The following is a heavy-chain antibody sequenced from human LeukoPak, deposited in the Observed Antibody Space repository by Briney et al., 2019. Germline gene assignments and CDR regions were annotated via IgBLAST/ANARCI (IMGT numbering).Heavy chain of an antibody. J-gene: IGHJ4*02. CDR2: ISPNGGTK. Sequence: GGSLRLSCAASGFSFNDYEMNWVRQSPAKGLEWVSNISPNGGTKYYAGSVKGRFTISRDNAKNSLYLQMNSLRAEDTGVYFCSKLAVASADSWGQGTLVTVSS. CDR3: SKLAVASADS. D-gene: IGHD6-19*01. V-gene: IGHV3-48*03. CDR1: GFSFNDYE.